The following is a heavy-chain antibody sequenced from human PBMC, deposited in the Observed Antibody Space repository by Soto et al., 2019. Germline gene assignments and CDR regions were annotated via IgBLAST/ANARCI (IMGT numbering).Heavy chain of an antibody. CDR2: IIPIFGTA. Sequence: SVKVSCKASGGTFSSYAISWVRQAPGQGLEWMGGIIPIFGTANYAQKFQGRVTITADESTSTAYMELSSLRSEDTAVYYCARDGPTVATVGGPWFDPWGQGTLVTVSS. CDR1: GGTFSSYA. CDR3: ARDGPTVATVGGPWFDP. D-gene: IGHD5-12*01. J-gene: IGHJ5*02. V-gene: IGHV1-69*13.